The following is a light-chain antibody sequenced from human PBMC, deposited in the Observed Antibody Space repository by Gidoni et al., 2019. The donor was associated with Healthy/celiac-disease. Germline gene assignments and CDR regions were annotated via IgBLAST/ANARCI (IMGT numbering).Light chain of an antibody. J-gene: IGKJ3*01. CDR2: GAS. V-gene: IGKV3-20*01. CDR3: QQYGSSPLT. CDR1: QSVSSSY. Sequence: DIVLTPSPGTLSLSPGERATLPCRASQSVSSSYLAWYQQKPGQAPRLLIYGASSRATGTPDRFSGSGSGTDFTLTISRLEPEDFAVYYCQQYGSSPLTFGPXTKVDIK.